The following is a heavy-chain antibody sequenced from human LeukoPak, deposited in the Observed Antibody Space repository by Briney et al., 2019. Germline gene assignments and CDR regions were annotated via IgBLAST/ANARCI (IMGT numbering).Heavy chain of an antibody. J-gene: IGHJ6*02. V-gene: IGHV3-53*01. CDR2: IYSGGST. CDR1: GFTVSSNY. Sequence: GGSLRLSCAASGFTVSSNYMSWVRQAPGKGLEWVSVIYSGGSTYYADSVKGRFTISRDNSKNTLYLQMNSLRAEDTAVYYCARGPSSSWYSLLYGMDVWGQGTTVTVSS. CDR3: ARGPSSSWYSLLYGMDV. D-gene: IGHD6-13*01.